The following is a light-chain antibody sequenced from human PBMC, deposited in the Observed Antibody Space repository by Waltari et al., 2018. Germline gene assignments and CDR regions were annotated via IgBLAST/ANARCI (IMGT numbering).Light chain of an antibody. CDR2: SNN. CDR3: AACDDSLTGYV. CDR1: GADNGSNT. J-gene: IGLJ1*01. V-gene: IGLV1-44*01. Sequence: QSALTQPPAASGAPGQRVTIACCGSGADNGSNTGNWYQQLPGTAPKLLIYSNNQRPSGVPDRFSASKSGTSASLAICGLQSEDEADYYCAACDDSLTGYVFGTGTKLSVL.